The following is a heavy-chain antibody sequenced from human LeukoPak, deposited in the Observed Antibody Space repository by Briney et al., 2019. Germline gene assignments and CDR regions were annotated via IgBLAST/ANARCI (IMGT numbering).Heavy chain of an antibody. Sequence: GGSLRLSCAASGFTFSNYAMSWVRQAPGKGLEWVSAISGSASSTYHADSVKGRFTISRENAKKSLYLQMNSLRAGDTAVYYCARGSGGAFDIWGQGTMVTVSS. CDR3: ARGSGGAFDI. CDR2: ISGSASST. CDR1: GFTFSNYA. V-gene: IGHV3-23*01. D-gene: IGHD3-16*01. J-gene: IGHJ3*02.